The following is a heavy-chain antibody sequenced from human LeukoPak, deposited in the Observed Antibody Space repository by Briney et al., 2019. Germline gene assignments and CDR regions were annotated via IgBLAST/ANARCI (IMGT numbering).Heavy chain of an antibody. Sequence: SETLSLTCAVSSGSISSSIYYWGWIRQPPGKGLEWIGTIYCTGNTDLNPSLKSRVTISVDTSRNQFSLKLSFATAADTAVYYCARGYRGSIPADYYFYYYMDVWGKGTTVTVSS. V-gene: IGHV4-39*01. CDR3: ARGYRGSIPADYYFYYYMDV. CDR2: IYCTGNT. D-gene: IGHD2-2*01. CDR1: SGSISSSIYY. J-gene: IGHJ6*03.